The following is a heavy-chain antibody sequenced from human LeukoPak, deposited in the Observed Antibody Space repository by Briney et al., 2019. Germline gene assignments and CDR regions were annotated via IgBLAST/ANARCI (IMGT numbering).Heavy chain of an antibody. CDR1: GYTFTGYY. CDR2: INPNSGGT. D-gene: IGHD2-2*02. CDR3: ATSQYCSSTSCYRAEYFQH. V-gene: IGHV1-2*02. J-gene: IGHJ1*01. Sequence: ASVKVSCKASGYTFTGYYMHWVRQAPGQGLEWMGWINPNSGGTNYAQKFQGRVTMTRDTSISTAYMELSRLRSDDTAVYYCATSQYCSSTSCYRAEYFQHWGQGTLVTVSS.